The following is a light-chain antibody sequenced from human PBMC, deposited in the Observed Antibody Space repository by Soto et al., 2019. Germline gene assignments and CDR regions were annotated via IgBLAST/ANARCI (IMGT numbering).Light chain of an antibody. CDR3: QQSYSTPRTWT. CDR1: RFIGNY. CDR2: DAS. Sequence: DIQMTQSPSSLSVSVGDRVTITCQASRFIGNYLNWYQQKPGKAPKLLINDASNLETGVPPRFSGSGSGTDFSVTISSLQPEDIATYYCQQSYSTPRTWTFGQGTKVDI. V-gene: IGKV1-33*01. J-gene: IGKJ1*01.